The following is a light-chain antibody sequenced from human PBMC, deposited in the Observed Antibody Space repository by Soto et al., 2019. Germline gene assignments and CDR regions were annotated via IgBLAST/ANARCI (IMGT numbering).Light chain of an antibody. Sequence: EIVLTQSPGTLSLSPGERATLSCRASQSVSSSYLAWYQQKPGQPPRLLIYGASGRASGIPDRFSGSESRTDFTLTICRLEPEDFAVYYCHQYGFSLRTFGQGTKVDIK. V-gene: IGKV3-20*01. CDR1: QSVSSSY. J-gene: IGKJ1*01. CDR2: GAS. CDR3: HQYGFSLRT.